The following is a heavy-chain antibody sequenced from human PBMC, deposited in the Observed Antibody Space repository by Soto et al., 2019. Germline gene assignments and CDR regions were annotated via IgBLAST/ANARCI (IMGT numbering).Heavy chain of an antibody. D-gene: IGHD5-12*01. Sequence: GASVKVSCKASGYTFTRSAISWVQQSPGQGLEWMGWISTYNGDTNYAQTFQGRVTMTTDTSTSTVHMEVRSLRSDDTAVYYCAREGVAPYYYYGMDVWGQGTPVTVS. CDR3: AREGVAPYYYYGMDV. CDR2: ISTYNGDT. J-gene: IGHJ6*02. V-gene: IGHV1-18*01. CDR1: GYTFTRSA.